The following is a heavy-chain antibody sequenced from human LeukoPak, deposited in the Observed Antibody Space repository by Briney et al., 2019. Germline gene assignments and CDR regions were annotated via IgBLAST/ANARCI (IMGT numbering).Heavy chain of an antibody. D-gene: IGHD5-24*01. Sequence: GGSLRLSCAASGFTFSSYSMNWVRQAPGKGLEWVSSISSSSSYIYYADSVKGRFTISRDNAKDSLYLQMNSLRAEDTAVYYWARDSGYSPLYYYYYMDVWGKGTTVTVSS. CDR1: GFTFSSYS. J-gene: IGHJ6*03. V-gene: IGHV3-21*01. CDR3: ARDSGYSPLYYYYYMDV. CDR2: ISSSSSYI.